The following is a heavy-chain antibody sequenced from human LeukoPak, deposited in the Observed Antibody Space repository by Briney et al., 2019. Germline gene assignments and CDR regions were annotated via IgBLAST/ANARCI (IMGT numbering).Heavy chain of an antibody. D-gene: IGHD4-17*01. V-gene: IGHV3-33*01. CDR1: GFTFSSYG. Sequence: GAPRLSCGEAGFTFSSYGIHWGRQAPSKGVGWVAVLWYDGSNKYYVDSVKGRFTISRDNSKNTLYLQMNSLRAEDTAVYYCARDQNEGYGDYFYYFDYWGQGTLVTVSS. CDR2: LWYDGSNK. J-gene: IGHJ4*02. CDR3: ARDQNEGYGDYFYYFDY.